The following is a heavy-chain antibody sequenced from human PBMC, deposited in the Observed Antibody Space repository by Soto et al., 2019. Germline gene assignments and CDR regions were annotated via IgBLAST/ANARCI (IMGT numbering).Heavy chain of an antibody. J-gene: IGHJ4*02. CDR2: ISTGGAYM. CDR3: ARDIASPGGDYFDS. CDR1: GFTFRNYN. D-gene: IGHD2-21*01. V-gene: IGHV3-21*06. Sequence: EVQLVESGGGLVKAGGSLRLFRTASGFTFRNYNMNWVRQAPGKGLEWVSSISTGGAYMFYADSVKGRFTISRDNAQNSLFLQIDSPRAEDTAVYYCARDIASPGGDYFDSWGQGTLVTVSS.